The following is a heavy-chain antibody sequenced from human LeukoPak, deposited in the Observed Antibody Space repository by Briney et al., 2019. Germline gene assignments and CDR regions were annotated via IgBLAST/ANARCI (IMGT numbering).Heavy chain of an antibody. V-gene: IGHV1-2*02. CDR3: ARDHYILTGYSKTTKYYFDY. CDR1: GYTFTRYY. Sequence: ASVKVSYKASGYTFTRYYMHWVRQAPGQGLEWMGWINPNSGGTNYAQKFQGRVTMTRDTSISTAYMELSRLRSDDTAVYYCARDHYILTGYSKTTKYYFDYWDQGTLVTVSS. J-gene: IGHJ4*02. D-gene: IGHD3-9*01. CDR2: INPNSGGT.